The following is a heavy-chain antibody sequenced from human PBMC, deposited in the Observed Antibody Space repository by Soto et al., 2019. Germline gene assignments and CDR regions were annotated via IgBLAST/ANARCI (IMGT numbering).Heavy chain of an antibody. CDR3: SRAFCSGGSCYLDY. V-gene: IGHV1-18*01. CDR2: ISAYSGNT. CDR1: GYTFTTFG. J-gene: IGHJ4*02. D-gene: IGHD2-15*01. Sequence: QVQLVQSGGEVKKPGAAVKVSCKASGYTFTTFGIGWVRQAPGQGLEWMGWISAYSGNTEYPEKLQGRVTMTIDTSTSTTYLELRGPGSDDTAVYLCSRAFCSGGSCYLDYWGQGALVTVSS.